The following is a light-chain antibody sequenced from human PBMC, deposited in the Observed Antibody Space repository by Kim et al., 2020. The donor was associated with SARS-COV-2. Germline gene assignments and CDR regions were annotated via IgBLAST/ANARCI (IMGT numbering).Light chain of an antibody. CDR2: DAS. J-gene: IGKJ4*01. CDR3: QQYVNLPRA. Sequence: DIQMTQSPSSLSASVGDRVTITCQASQDISNYLNWYQQKPGKAPKLLIYDASNLETGVPSRFSGSGSGTDFTFTISSLQPEDIATYYCQQYVNLPRAFGGGTKVDIK. V-gene: IGKV1-33*01. CDR1: QDISNY.